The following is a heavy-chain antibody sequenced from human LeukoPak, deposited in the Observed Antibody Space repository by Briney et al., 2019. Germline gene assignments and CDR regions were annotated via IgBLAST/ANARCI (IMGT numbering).Heavy chain of an antibody. CDR2: IHNSGRT. J-gene: IGHJ3*02. CDR3: ARSPGDCSSTSCPPDAFDI. V-gene: IGHV4-4*08. D-gene: IGHD2-2*01. CDR1: GGSVSSYY. Sequence: SETLSLTCSVSGGSVSSYYWSWIRQSPGKGLEWIGYIHNSGRTNYNPSLKSRVTGFVDTSKNQVSLRLSSVTAADTAVYYCARSPGDCSSTSCPPDAFDIWGQGTMVTVSS.